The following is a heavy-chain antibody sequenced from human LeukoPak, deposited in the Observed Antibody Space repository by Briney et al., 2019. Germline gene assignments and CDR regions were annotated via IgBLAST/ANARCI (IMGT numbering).Heavy chain of an antibody. V-gene: IGHV3-30*03. D-gene: IGHD3-9*01. CDR3: ARESYDILTGYANWFDP. CDR1: GFTFSNYG. Sequence: GRSLRLSCTASGFTFSNYGMHWVRQAPGKGLEWVAVISYDGSNKYYTDSVKGRFTISRDNSKNTLYLQINSLRAEDTAVYYCARESYDILTGYANWFDPWGQGTLVTVSS. CDR2: ISYDGSNK. J-gene: IGHJ5*02.